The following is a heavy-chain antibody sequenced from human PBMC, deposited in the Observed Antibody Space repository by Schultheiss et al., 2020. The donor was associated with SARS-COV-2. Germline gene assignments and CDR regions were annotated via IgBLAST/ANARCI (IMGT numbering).Heavy chain of an antibody. CDR3: AHSYGESWFDP. CDR2: IDWDDDK. J-gene: IGHJ5*02. V-gene: IGHV2-70*12. Sequence: TLSLTCTVSGGSVNSGSYYWSWIRQPPGKALEWLALIDWDDDKYYSTSLKTRLTISKDTSKNQVVLTMTNMDPVDTATYYCAHSYGESWFDPWGQGTLVTVSS. D-gene: IGHD4-17*01. CDR1: GGSVNSGSYY.